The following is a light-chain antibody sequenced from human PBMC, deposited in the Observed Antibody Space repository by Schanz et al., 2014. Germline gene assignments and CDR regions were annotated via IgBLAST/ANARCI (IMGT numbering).Light chain of an antibody. V-gene: IGLV2-14*01. CDR2: DVS. CDR3: SSYTSSSPWV. Sequence: QSALTQPASVSGSPGQSITISCTGTSSDVGGYNYVSWYQQHPGKAPKLMIYDVSNRPSGVSNRFSASKSGNTASLTISGLQAEDEADYYCSSYTSSSPWVFGGGTKLTVL. CDR1: SSDVGGYNY. J-gene: IGLJ3*02.